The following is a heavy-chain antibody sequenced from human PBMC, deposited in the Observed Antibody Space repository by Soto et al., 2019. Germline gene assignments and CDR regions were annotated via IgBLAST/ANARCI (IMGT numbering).Heavy chain of an antibody. D-gene: IGHD2-15*01. V-gene: IGHV2-5*02. CDR1: GFSLSSSGAG. J-gene: IGHJ4*02. CDR2: IYWDDDK. CDR3: ARHVVAGITYYFDS. Sequence: QITLKESGPPLVKPTQTLTLTCTSSGFSLSSSGAGVGWIHHSPRKALEWLRFIYWDDDKIYSTCRKSRVTITKDTSKKQVVLTLSNMEPVDTATYYCARHVVAGITYYFDSGGQGPLLTVSS.